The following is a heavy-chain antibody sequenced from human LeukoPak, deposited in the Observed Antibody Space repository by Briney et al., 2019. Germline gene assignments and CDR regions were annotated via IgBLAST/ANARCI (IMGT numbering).Heavy chain of an antibody. CDR1: GGTFSSYA. Sequence: ASVKVSCKASGGTFSSYAISWVRQAPGQGLEWTGRIIPILGIANYAQKFQGRVTITADKSTSTAYMELSSLRSEDTAVYYCARDYDSSGYWDAFDIWGQGTMVTVSS. CDR3: ARDYDSSGYWDAFDI. D-gene: IGHD3-22*01. CDR2: IIPILGIA. V-gene: IGHV1-69*04. J-gene: IGHJ3*02.